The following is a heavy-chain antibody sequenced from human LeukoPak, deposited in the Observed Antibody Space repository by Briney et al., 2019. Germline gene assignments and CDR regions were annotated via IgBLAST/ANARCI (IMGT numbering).Heavy chain of an antibody. CDR3: ASRYGGNPSGY. CDR2: ISSSSYI. CDR1: GFTFSSYS. Sequence: PGGSLRLSCAASGFTFSSYSMNWVRQAPGKGLEWVSSISSSSYIYYADSVKGRFTISRDNAKSSLYLQMNSLRAEDTAVYYCASRYGGNPSGYWGQGTLVTVSS. V-gene: IGHV3-21*01. J-gene: IGHJ4*02. D-gene: IGHD4-23*01.